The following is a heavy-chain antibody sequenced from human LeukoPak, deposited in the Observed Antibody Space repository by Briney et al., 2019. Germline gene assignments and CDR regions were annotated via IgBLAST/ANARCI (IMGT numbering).Heavy chain of an antibody. CDR3: ARVRDLYRDY. CDR1: GFTFSSYT. D-gene: IGHD5-12*01. J-gene: IGHJ4*02. CDR2: ISGGSTYT. V-gene: IGHV3-21*01. Sequence: PGGSLRLSCAASGFTFSSYTMNWVRQAPGKGLEWVSSISGGSTYTFYADSVMGRFTISRYNAKNSLYLHMRSLRAEATAVYYCARVRDLYRDYWGQGILVTVSS.